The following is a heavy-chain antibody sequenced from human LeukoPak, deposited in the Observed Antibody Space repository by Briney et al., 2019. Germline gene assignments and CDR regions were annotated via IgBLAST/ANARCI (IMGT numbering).Heavy chain of an antibody. Sequence: ASVKVSCKASGYTFTSYGISWVRQAPGQGLEWMGRIIPILGIANYAQKFQGRVTITADKSTSTAYMELSSLRSEDTAVYYCARDPQRRGYSKENWFDPWGQGTLVTVSS. CDR2: IIPILGIA. J-gene: IGHJ5*02. CDR1: GYTFTSYG. D-gene: IGHD5-18*01. CDR3: ARDPQRRGYSKENWFDP. V-gene: IGHV1-69*04.